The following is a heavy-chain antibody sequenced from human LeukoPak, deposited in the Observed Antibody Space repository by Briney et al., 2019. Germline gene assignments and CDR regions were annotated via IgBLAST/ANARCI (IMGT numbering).Heavy chain of an antibody. D-gene: IGHD1-14*01. CDR3: GRDSFETDIDY. Sequence: GGSLRLSRAASGFTFSTYWMSWVRQAPGKGLEWVANIKEDGSETYYVDSLRGRFTISRDNVKNSLYLQINSLRVEDTAVYYCGRDSFETDIDYWGQGTLVTVSS. J-gene: IGHJ4*02. V-gene: IGHV3-7*01. CDR1: GFTFSTYW. CDR2: IKEDGSET.